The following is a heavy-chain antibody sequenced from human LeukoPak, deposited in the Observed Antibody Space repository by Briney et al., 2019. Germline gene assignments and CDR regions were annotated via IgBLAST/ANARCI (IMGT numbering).Heavy chain of an antibody. J-gene: IGHJ5*02. Sequence: ASVTVSCKASGYTFTSYYMHWVRQAPGQGLEWMGIINPSGGSTSYAQKFQGRVTMTTDTSTSTAYLELRSLRSDDTAVYYCARDTFGWSGSPWGQGTLVTVSS. CDR1: GYTFTSYY. V-gene: IGHV1-46*01. D-gene: IGHD3-3*01. CDR3: ARDTFGWSGSP. CDR2: INPSGGST.